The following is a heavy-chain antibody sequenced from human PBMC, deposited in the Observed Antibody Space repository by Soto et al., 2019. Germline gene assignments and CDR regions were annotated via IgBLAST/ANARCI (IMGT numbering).Heavy chain of an antibody. CDR1: GGTFSSYA. CDR3: AKVVYGGTEYNWFDP. CDR2: IIPIFGTA. J-gene: IGHJ5*02. V-gene: IGHV1-69*13. Sequence: GASVKVSCKASGGTFSSYAISWVRQAPGQGLEWMGGIIPIFGTANYAQKFQGRVTITADESTSTAYMELSSLRSEDTAVYYCAKVVYGGTEYNWFDPWGQGTLVTVSS. D-gene: IGHD4-17*01.